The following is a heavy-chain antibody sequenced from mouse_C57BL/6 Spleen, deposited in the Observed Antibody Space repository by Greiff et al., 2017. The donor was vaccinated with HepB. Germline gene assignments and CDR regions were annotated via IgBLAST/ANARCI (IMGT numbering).Heavy chain of an antibody. J-gene: IGHJ2*01. CDR3: ARGYYGSSWHYFDY. Sequence: VKLVESGPELVKPGASVKISCKASGYAFSSSWMNWVKQRPGKGLEWIGRIYPGDGDTNYNGKFKGQATLTADKSSSTAYMQLSSLTSEDSAVYFCARGYYGSSWHYFDYWGQGTTLTVSS. V-gene: IGHV1-82*01. CDR1: GYAFSSSW. CDR2: IYPGDGDT. D-gene: IGHD1-1*01.